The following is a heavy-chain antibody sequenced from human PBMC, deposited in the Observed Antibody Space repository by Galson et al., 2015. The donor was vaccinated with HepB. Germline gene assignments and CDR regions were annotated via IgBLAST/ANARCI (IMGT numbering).Heavy chain of an antibody. V-gene: IGHV3-11*06. J-gene: IGHJ4*02. CDR1: GFTFSDYY. Sequence: SLRLSCAASGFTFSDYYMSWIRQAPGKGLEWLSYISHSTLYTNYADSVKGRFTISRDNAKNSLFLQINSLRAEATAVYYCARVADADYGDHTHFDFWGQGVLVTGSS. D-gene: IGHD4-17*01. CDR3: ARVADADYGDHTHFDF. CDR2: ISHSTLYT.